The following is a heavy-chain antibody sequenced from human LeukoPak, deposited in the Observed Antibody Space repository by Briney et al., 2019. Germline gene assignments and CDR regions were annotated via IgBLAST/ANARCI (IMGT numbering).Heavy chain of an antibody. V-gene: IGHV3-7*03. CDR1: GFPFSSYW. CDR2: INHNGNVN. D-gene: IGHD3-16*01. Sequence: GGPLRLSCAAPGFPFSSYWMNWARQAQGKGLEWVASINHNGNVNYYVDSVKGRFTISRDNAKNSLYLQMSNLRAEDTAVYFCARGGGLDVWGQGATVTVSS. J-gene: IGHJ6*02. CDR3: ARGGGLDV.